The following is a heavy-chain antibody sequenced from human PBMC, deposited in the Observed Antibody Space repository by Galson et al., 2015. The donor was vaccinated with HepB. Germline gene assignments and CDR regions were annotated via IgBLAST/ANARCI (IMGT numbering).Heavy chain of an antibody. V-gene: IGHV3-23*01. J-gene: IGHJ4*02. CDR3: AKSPEALMAVANLRHSDY. Sequence: SLRLACAGSGFTFSSYAMSWVRQAPGKGLEWVSGISGGGGSTYYADSVKGRFPISRDMSKDTLYLQMNSLRAEDTAVYYCAKSPEALMAVANLRHSDYWGQGTPVTVSS. CDR2: ISGGGGST. CDR1: GFTFSSYA. D-gene: IGHD6-19*01.